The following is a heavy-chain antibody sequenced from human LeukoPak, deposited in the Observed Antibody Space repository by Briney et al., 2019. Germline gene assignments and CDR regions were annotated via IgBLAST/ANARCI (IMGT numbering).Heavy chain of an antibody. CDR2: INHSGST. D-gene: IGHD2-15*01. CDR3: ARPLPWVANPIAFDI. V-gene: IGHV4-34*01. CDR1: GGSFSGYY. J-gene: IGHJ3*02. Sequence: SETLSLTCAVYGGSFSGYYWSWIRQPPGKGLEWIGEINHSGSTNYNPSLKSRVTISVDTSKNQFSLKLSSVTAADTAVYYCARPLPWVANPIAFDIWGQGTMVTVSS.